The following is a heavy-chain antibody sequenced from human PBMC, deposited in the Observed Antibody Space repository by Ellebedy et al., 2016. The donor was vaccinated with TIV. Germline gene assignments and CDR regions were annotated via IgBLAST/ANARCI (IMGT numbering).Heavy chain of an antibody. CDR2: ISSSGSTI. J-gene: IGHJ5*02. V-gene: IGHV3-48*03. CDR1: GFTFSSYE. CDR3: ARLGPRRYCSSTSCYSHWFDP. D-gene: IGHD2-2*01. Sequence: GESLKISCAASGFTFSSYEMNWVRQAPGKGLEWVSYISSSGSTIYYADSVKGRFTISRDNAKNSLYLQMNSLRAEDTAVYYCARLGPRRYCSSTSCYSHWFDPWGQGTLVTVSS.